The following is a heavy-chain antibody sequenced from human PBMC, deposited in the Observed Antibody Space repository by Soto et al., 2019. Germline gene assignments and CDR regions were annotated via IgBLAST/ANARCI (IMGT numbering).Heavy chain of an antibody. J-gene: IGHJ4*02. V-gene: IGHV3-74*01. CDR3: TTVFDY. Sequence: EVQLVQSGGGSVQPGGSLRLSCAASGFTFTNYWIHWVRQVPGKGLVWVSRIDGVGAGTSYSDSVRGRFNISRDNVENMLYLQMDSLRAEDTAVYYCTTVFDYWSQGTLVTVSS. CDR1: GFTFTNYW. CDR2: IDGVGAGT.